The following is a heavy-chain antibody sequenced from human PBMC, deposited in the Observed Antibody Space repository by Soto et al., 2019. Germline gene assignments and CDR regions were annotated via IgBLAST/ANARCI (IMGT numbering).Heavy chain of an antibody. CDR1: GFTFSSYS. D-gene: IGHD4-17*01. CDR2: ISSGSTTI. Sequence: EVQVVESGGALVQPGGSLRLSCAASGFTFSSYSMNWVRQAPGKGLEWVSYISSGSTTIHYADSVKGRFIISRDNAKNSLYLQMNSLRDGDTAVYYCARDRGTVTNYVGHDYGMDVWGQGTTVTVSS. V-gene: IGHV3-48*02. J-gene: IGHJ6*02. CDR3: ARDRGTVTNYVGHDYGMDV.